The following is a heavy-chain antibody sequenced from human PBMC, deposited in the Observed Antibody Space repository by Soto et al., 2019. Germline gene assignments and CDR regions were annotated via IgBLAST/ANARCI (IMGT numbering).Heavy chain of an antibody. D-gene: IGHD1-1*01. CDR2: ISGSGGST. J-gene: IGHJ3*02. CDR3: LRGGYMHVYDI. CDR1: GFTFSSYA. V-gene: IGHV3-23*01. Sequence: GGSLRLSCAASGFTFSSYAMSWVRQAPGKGLEWVSAISGSGGSTYYADSVKGRFTISRDNSKNTLYLQMNSLRAEDTAVYYYLRGGYMHVYDIWGQGTMVTVSS.